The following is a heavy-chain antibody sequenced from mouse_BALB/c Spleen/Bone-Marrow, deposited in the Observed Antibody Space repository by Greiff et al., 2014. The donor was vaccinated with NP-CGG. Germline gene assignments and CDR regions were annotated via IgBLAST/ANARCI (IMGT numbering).Heavy chain of an antibody. CDR2: IDPANVNT. D-gene: IGHD6-1*01. CDR3: ARGKGSYLGFAD. Sequence: EVQLQQSGAELVKPGASVKLSCTASGFNIRDTYMQWVKQRPEQGLEWIGRIDPANVNTKYDPKFQGKATITADTSSNTAYLRLSSLTSEDTAVYYCARGKGSYLGFADWGQGTLVTVSA. CDR1: GFNIRDTY. J-gene: IGHJ3*01. V-gene: IGHV14-3*02.